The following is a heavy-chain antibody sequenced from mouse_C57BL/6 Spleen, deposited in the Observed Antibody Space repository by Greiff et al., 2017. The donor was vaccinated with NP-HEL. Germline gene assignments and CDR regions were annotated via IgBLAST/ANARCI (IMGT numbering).Heavy chain of an antibody. J-gene: IGHJ2*01. CDR2: IDPENGDT. V-gene: IGHV14-4*01. CDR3: TQGRFDY. Sequence: VQLQRSGAELVRPGASVKLSCTASGFNIKDDYMHWVKQRPEQGLEWIGWIDPENGDTEYASKFQGKATITADTSSNTAYLQLSSLTSEDTAVYYCTQGRFDYWGQGTTLTVSS. CDR1: GFNIKDDY.